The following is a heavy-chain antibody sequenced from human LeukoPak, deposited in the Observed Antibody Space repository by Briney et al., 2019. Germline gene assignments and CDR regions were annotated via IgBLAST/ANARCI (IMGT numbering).Heavy chain of an antibody. Sequence: SEILSLTCTVSGDSISSYYWSWIRQPPGKGLEWIGYIYDSGSTNYNPSLKSRVTIPLDTSKNQFSLKLRSVTAADTALYYCARGNPVATTGTKGGWFDPWGQGTLVTVSS. CDR3: ARGNPVATTGTKGGWFDP. J-gene: IGHJ5*02. CDR2: IYDSGST. CDR1: GDSISSYY. V-gene: IGHV4-59*01. D-gene: IGHD1-1*01.